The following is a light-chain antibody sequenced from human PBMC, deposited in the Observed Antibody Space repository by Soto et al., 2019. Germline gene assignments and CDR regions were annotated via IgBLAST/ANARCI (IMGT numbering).Light chain of an antibody. CDR3: QQAATLPLT. CDR2: GIS. J-gene: IGKJ4*01. CDR1: QAFGNL. V-gene: IGKV1-12*01. Sequence: DIQMTQSPSSVSASGGDRVIITCRASQAFGNLLAWHQQKRGKAPKLLIYGISTLQGGVPSRFSGSESGTDFTLTISSVQPEDSATYYCQQAATLPLTFGGGTEVEIK.